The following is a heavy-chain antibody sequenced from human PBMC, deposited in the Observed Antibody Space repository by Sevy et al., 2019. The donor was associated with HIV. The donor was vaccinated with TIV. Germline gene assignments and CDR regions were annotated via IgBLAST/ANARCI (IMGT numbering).Heavy chain of an antibody. Sequence: ASVKVSCKASGYTFNTYGISWVRQAPGQGLEWMGWISSYYGNTNFPQKFQGRVTMTTDTITNTAYMELTSLRSDDTAVSYCARERTRWQQLVEYYLGMDVWGQGTPVTVSS. CDR3: ARERTRWQQLVEYYLGMDV. J-gene: IGHJ6*02. CDR2: ISSYYGNT. D-gene: IGHD6-13*01. V-gene: IGHV1-18*01. CDR1: GYTFNTYG.